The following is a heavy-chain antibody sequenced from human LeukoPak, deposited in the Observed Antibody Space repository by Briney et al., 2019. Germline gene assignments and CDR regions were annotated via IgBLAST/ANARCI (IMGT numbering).Heavy chain of an antibody. Sequence: PSETLSLTCAVYGGSFSGYYWSWIRQPPGKGLEWIGEINHSGGTNYNPSLKSRVTISVDTSKNQFSLKLSSVTAADTAVYYCARANWDGWFDPWGQGTLVTVSS. D-gene: IGHD1-1*01. CDR3: ARANWDGWFDP. CDR2: INHSGGT. CDR1: GGSFSGYY. J-gene: IGHJ5*02. V-gene: IGHV4-34*01.